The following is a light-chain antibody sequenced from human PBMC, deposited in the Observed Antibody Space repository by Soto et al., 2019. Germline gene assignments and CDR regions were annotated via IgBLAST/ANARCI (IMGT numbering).Light chain of an antibody. V-gene: IGKV1-6*01. Sequence: AIHMTQSPSSLSASVGDSITITCRASQGIRTDLGWYQQKPGKAPEFLTSGASDLQSGVSSRFSGRGSGTQFTLTISSLQPEDFATYYCLHDYNYPLTFGPGTKVDIK. CDR2: GAS. J-gene: IGKJ1*01. CDR3: LHDYNYPLT. CDR1: QGIRTD.